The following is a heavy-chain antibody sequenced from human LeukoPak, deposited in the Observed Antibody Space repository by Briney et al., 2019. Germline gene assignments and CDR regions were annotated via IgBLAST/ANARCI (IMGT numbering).Heavy chain of an antibody. Sequence: PSETLSLTCTVSGGSISSGSYYWSWIRQPAGKGLEWFGRIYTSGSTNYNPSLKSRVTISVDTSKNQFSLKLSSVTAADTAVYYCARDTEGDTFDYWGQGTLVTVSS. J-gene: IGHJ4*02. CDR1: GGSISSGSYY. D-gene: IGHD2-21*02. CDR2: IYTSGST. V-gene: IGHV4-61*02. CDR3: ARDTEGDTFDY.